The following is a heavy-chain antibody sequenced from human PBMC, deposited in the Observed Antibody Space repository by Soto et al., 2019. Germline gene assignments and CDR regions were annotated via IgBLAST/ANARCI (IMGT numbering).Heavy chain of an antibody. CDR1: GGSINSGGYY. CDR2: VDYTGNS. CDR3: ARVERWLQSPKFDY. Sequence: QVQLQESGPGLVKPSQTLSLTCSVSGGSINSGGYYWGWIRQHPERGLEWIGYVDYTGNSYYNPSLKSRVIMSVDTSKNQFSRKLSSMTAADTAVYYCARVERWLQSPKFDYWGQGTLVTVSS. J-gene: IGHJ4*02. V-gene: IGHV4-31*03. D-gene: IGHD5-12*01.